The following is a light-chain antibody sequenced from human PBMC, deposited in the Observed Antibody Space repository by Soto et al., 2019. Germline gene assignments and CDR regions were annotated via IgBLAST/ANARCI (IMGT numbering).Light chain of an antibody. CDR2: WAS. CDR1: QSVLYSSNNKNY. V-gene: IGKV4-1*01. J-gene: IGKJ1*01. CDR3: QQYYSTPVT. Sequence: DIVMTQSPDSLAVSLGERATINCKSSQSVLYSSNNKNYLAWYQQKPGQPPKLLICWASTRESGVPDRFSGSGSGTDFTLTISSLQAEDVAVYYCQQYYSTPVTFGQGTKVDIK.